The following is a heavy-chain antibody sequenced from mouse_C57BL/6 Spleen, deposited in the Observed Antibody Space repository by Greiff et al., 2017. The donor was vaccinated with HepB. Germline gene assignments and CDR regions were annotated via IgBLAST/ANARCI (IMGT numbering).Heavy chain of an antibody. CDR3: AMIYYGYDGYYFDY. J-gene: IGHJ2*01. Sequence: EVMLVESGAELVKPGASVKLSCTASGFNIKDYYMHWVKQRTEQGLEWIGRIDPEDGETKYAPKFQGKATITADTSSNTAYLQLSSLTSADTAVYYCAMIYYGYDGYYFDYWGQGTTLTVSS. D-gene: IGHD2-2*01. CDR1: GFNIKDYY. V-gene: IGHV14-2*01. CDR2: IDPEDGET.